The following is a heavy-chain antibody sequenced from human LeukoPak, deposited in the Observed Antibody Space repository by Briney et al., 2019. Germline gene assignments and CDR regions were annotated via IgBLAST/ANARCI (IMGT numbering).Heavy chain of an antibody. V-gene: IGHV4-59*12. Sequence: SETLSLTCAAYGGSFSGYYWSWIRQPPGKGLEWIGYIYYSGSTNYNPSLKSRVTISVDTSKNQFSLKLSSVTAADTAVYYCARGLGTMIQWGQGTLVTVSS. CDR1: GGSFSGYY. J-gene: IGHJ4*02. D-gene: IGHD3-22*01. CDR3: ARGLGTMIQ. CDR2: IYYSGST.